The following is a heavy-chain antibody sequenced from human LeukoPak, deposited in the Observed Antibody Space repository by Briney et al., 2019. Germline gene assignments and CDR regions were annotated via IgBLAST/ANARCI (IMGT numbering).Heavy chain of an antibody. CDR1: GFTFVFSG. D-gene: IGHD2-15*01. CDR3: ARSPRSHCSGTTCFYNYYMDV. CDR2: IGGSSTTI. Sequence: GESLRLSCVASGFTFVFSGMNWVRQAPGKGLEWVAYIGGSSTTIRYADSVKGRFTSSRDTVEHSLFLQMTTLRAEDTAVYSCARSPRSHCSGTTCFYNYYMDVWGTGTTVTVSS. J-gene: IGHJ6*03. V-gene: IGHV3-48*04.